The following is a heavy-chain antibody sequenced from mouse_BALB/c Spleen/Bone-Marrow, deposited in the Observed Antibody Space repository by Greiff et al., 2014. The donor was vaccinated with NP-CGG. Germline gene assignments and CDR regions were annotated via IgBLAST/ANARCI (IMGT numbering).Heavy chain of an antibody. CDR1: GFSLTTYG. D-gene: IGHD2-2*01. J-gene: IGHJ4*01. CDR3: ARDREYGYYYVMDY. CDR2: IWAGGGT. Sequence: VQLQQSGPGLVAPSQSLSITCTGSGFSLTTYGVHWVRQTPGKGLEWLGVIWAGGGTNYNSALMSRLSISKDNSKSQVFLKMNSLQIDDRAMYYCARDREYGYYYVMDYWGQGTSITVSS. V-gene: IGHV2-9*02.